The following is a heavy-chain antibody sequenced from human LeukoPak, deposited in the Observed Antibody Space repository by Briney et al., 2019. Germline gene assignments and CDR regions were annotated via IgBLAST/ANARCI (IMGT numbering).Heavy chain of an antibody. Sequence: GGSLRLSCAASGFIFSNYGMHWVRQAPGKGLEWVAIIYYGGSFTKYEDSVEGRFTISRDNSKNTLYLLMNGLRPEDTAVYYCASREGYCSSTSCYEYNYYYMDLWGKGTTVTVSS. CDR3: ASREGYCSSTSCYEYNYYYMDL. V-gene: IGHV3-30*03. D-gene: IGHD2-2*01. J-gene: IGHJ6*03. CDR2: IYYGGSFT. CDR1: GFIFSNYG.